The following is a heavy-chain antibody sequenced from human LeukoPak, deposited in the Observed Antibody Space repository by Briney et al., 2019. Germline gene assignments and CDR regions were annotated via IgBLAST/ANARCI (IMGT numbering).Heavy chain of an antibody. CDR1: GYSISTGYY. CDR3: ARPFLSYIAAAGTFTWFDP. J-gene: IGHJ5*02. D-gene: IGHD6-13*01. CDR2: IYYSGST. V-gene: IGHV4-38-2*02. Sequence: SESLSLTCTVSGYSISTGYYWDWIRQPPGEGLEWIGSIYYSGSTYYNPSLKGRVTISRDTSKNQFSLKLSSVTAADTAVHYCARPFLSYIAAAGTFTWFDPWGQGTLVTVSS.